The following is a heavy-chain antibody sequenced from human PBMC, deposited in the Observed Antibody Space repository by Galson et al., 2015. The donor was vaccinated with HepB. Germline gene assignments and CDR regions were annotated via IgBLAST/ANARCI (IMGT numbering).Heavy chain of an antibody. V-gene: IGHV1-69*13. J-gene: IGHJ4*01. Sequence: SVKVSCKASGGPFSGYPIGWVRQAPGQGLEWMGGIIPIFGIPDYAQKFQGRVTITADESTSTAYMELSSLKSEDTAVYYCARESVGGSFRLDGVYDCCGHESLSTVTS. CDR1: GGPFSGYP. CDR2: IIPIFGIP. CDR3: ARESVGGSFRLDGVYDC. D-gene: IGHD1-26*01.